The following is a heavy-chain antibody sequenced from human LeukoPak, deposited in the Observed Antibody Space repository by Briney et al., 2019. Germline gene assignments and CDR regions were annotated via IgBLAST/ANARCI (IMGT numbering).Heavy chain of an antibody. CDR1: GFTFSSCG. J-gene: IGHJ4*02. D-gene: IGHD1-14*01. CDR3: ATETIGRHYDY. Sequence: KTGGSLRLSCAASGFTFSSCGFSWVRQAPGKGLEWVSSIGPTGTDRYYADSVRGRFTISRDNAKNSMYLQMDSLRDEDTAVYYCATETIGRHYDYWGQGTLLTVSS. CDR2: IGPTGTDR. V-gene: IGHV3-21*01.